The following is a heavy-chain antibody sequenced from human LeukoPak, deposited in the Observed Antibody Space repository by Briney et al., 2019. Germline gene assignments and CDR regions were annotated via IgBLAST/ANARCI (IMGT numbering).Heavy chain of an antibody. V-gene: IGHV4-61*01. D-gene: IGHD1-26*01. CDR2: IYYSGTT. J-gene: IGHJ4*02. Sequence: PSETLSLTCTVSGGSVSSGTYYWGWIRQPPGKGLEWIGYIYYSGTTNSNPSLKSRVTISVNTSKSQFSLKLSSVTAADTAVYYGARCDLMGASDFDYWGQGTLVTVSS. CDR3: ARCDLMGASDFDY. CDR1: GGSVSSGTYY.